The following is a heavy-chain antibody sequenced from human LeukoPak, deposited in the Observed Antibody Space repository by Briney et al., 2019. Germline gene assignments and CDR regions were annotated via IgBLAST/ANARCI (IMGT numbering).Heavy chain of an antibody. D-gene: IGHD2-8*01. CDR2: IYTSGST. CDR3: ASTHSKPLGYCTNGVCYTRRSDAFDI. CDR1: GGSISSGSYY. V-gene: IGHV4-61*02. J-gene: IGHJ3*02. Sequence: SQTLSLTCTVSGGSISSGSYYWSWIRQPAGKGLEWIGRIYTSGSTNYNPSLKSRVTISVDTSKNQFSLKLSSVTAADTAVYYCASTHSKPLGYCTNGVCYTRRSDAFDIWGQGTMATVSS.